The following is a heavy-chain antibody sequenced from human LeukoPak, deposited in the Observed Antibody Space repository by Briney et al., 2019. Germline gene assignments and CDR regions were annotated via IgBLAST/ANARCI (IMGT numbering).Heavy chain of an antibody. Sequence: PGGSLRLSCAASGFTFSGSAMHWVRQASGKGLEWVGRIRSKANSYATAYAASVKGRFTISRDDSKNTAYLQMNSLKTEDTAVYYCTARWAYYDFWSGNDYWGQGTLVTVSS. CDR1: GFTFSGSA. D-gene: IGHD3-3*01. J-gene: IGHJ4*02. CDR3: TARWAYYDFWSGNDY. CDR2: IRSKANSYAT. V-gene: IGHV3-73*01.